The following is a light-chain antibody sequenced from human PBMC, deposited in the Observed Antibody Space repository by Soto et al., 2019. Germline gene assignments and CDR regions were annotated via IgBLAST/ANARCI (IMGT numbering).Light chain of an antibody. CDR2: DAS. CDR1: QSVSSN. CDR3: QQYDSSPKT. Sequence: IVLTQSPATLSLSHGERATLSCRASQSVSSNLAWYQQKPGQAPRLLIYDASNRATGIPARFSGSGSGTDFTLTISSLEPEDFAVYYCQQYDSSPKTSGQRAKVDIK. V-gene: IGKV3-11*01. J-gene: IGKJ1*01.